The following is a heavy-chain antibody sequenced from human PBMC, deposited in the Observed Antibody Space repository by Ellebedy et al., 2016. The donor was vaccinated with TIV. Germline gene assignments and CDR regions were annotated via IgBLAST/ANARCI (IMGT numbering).Heavy chain of an antibody. J-gene: IGHJ6*02. D-gene: IGHD3-3*01. CDR2: MNPNSGNT. Sequence: AASVKVSCKASGYTFTSYDINWVRQATGQGLEWMGWMNPNSGNTGYAQKFQGRVTMTRNTSISTAYMELSSLRSEDTAVYYCARDLTITIFGVVYYYYGMDVWGQGTTVTVSS. CDR3: ARDLTITIFGVVYYYYGMDV. CDR1: GYTFTSYD. V-gene: IGHV1-8*01.